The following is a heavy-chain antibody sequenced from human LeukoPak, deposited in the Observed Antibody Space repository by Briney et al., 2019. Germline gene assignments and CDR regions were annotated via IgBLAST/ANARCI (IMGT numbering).Heavy chain of an antibody. V-gene: IGHV3-15*04. CDR2: MESNPAGGRT. CDR3: TTLAFDVHY. Sequence: GGSLRLSCAASGFTFSSYAMHWVRQAPGKGLEWVGRMESNPAGGRTDYAAPVKGRFTISRDDSRSTLYLQLNNLRAEDTAVYYCTTLAFDVHYWGRGTLITVSS. J-gene: IGHJ4*02. CDR1: GFTFSSYA. D-gene: IGHD2/OR15-2a*01.